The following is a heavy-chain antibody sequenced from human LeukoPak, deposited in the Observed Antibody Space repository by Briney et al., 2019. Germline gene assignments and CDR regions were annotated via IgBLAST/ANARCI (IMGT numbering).Heavy chain of an antibody. V-gene: IGHV3-48*04. Sequence: GGSLRLSCAASGFPFSDDSMNWVRQAPGKGRGWISYVGISSGNTKYADSVKGRFTISGDSAKHSVFLQMNSLRVEDTAVYYCARDHRYAFDNWGQGTLVTVSS. CDR3: ARDHRYAFDN. CDR2: VGISSGNT. CDR1: GFPFSDDS. D-gene: IGHD5-12*01. J-gene: IGHJ4*02.